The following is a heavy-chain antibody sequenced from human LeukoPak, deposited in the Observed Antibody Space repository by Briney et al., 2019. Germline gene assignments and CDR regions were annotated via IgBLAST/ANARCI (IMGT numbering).Heavy chain of an antibody. CDR1: GGTFSSYA. D-gene: IGHD3-10*01. J-gene: IGHJ6*03. CDR3: ARGPMVRGVINYYCYMDV. Sequence: SVKVSCKASGGTFSSYAISWVRQAPGQGPEWMGGIIPIFGTANYAQKFQGRVTITTDESTSTAYMELSSLRSEDTAVYYCARGPMVRGVINYYCYMDVWGKGTTVTVSS. CDR2: IIPIFGTA. V-gene: IGHV1-69*05.